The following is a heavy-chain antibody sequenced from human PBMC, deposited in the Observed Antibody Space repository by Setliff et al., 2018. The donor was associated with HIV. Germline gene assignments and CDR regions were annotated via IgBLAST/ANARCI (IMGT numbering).Heavy chain of an antibody. Sequence: SETLSLTCTVSGGSINSGEYYWGWIRQTPGKGLEWIGSIYYSGTTYYNPSLKSRVTMSVDTSTSRLSLKVHSVTAADTAMYYCARGSHGTSWTDYWGQGTLVTVSS. CDR3: ARGSHGTSWTDY. CDR1: GGSINSGEYY. CDR2: IYYSGTT. D-gene: IGHD6-13*01. V-gene: IGHV4-39*07. J-gene: IGHJ4*02.